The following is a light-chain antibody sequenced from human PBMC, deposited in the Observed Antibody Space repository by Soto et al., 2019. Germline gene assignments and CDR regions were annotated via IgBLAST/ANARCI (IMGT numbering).Light chain of an antibody. Sequence: QSALTQPASVSGSPGQSITISCTGTSSDVGGYNYVSWYQQHPGKAPKLMIYEVSNRPSGVSNRISGSKSANTASLTISGLQAEDEADYYCSSYTSSSTLPYVFGTGTKVTVL. J-gene: IGLJ1*01. CDR2: EVS. V-gene: IGLV2-14*01. CDR1: SSDVGGYNY. CDR3: SSYTSSSTLPYV.